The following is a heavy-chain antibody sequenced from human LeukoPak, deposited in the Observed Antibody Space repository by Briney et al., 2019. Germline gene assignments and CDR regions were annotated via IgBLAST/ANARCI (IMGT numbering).Heavy chain of an antibody. Sequence: GGFLRLSCAASGFTFSGYSMSWIRQAPGKGLEWISYISSSGNDIKYADSVRGRLTISRDNAKNSLYLQLNSLRAEGTAVYYCARASHDYGEYSHFDYWGQGTLVTVSS. CDR3: ARASHDYGEYSHFDY. D-gene: IGHD4-17*01. J-gene: IGHJ4*02. CDR1: GFTFSGYS. CDR2: ISSSGNDI. V-gene: IGHV3-11*01.